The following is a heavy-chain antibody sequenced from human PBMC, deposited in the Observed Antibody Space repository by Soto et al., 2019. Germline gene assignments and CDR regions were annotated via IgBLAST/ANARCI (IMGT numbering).Heavy chain of an antibody. D-gene: IGHD6-13*01. CDR3: ALSSTSDY. Sequence: QVQLVQSGAEVKKPGSSVKFSCKPSGVTFSTYVINWVRQAPGQGLEWMGCIIPIFGTPNYAQKFQDRVTITADESTSTAYMELSSLRSEDTAVYYCALSSTSDYWGQGTLVTVSS. CDR2: IIPIFGTP. J-gene: IGHJ4*02. V-gene: IGHV1-69*01. CDR1: GVTFSTYV.